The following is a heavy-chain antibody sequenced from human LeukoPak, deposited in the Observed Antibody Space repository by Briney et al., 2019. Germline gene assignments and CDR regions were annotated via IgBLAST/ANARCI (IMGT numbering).Heavy chain of an antibody. CDR2: I. Sequence: PGGSLRLSCGASGFTFSSYTMIWVRQAPGMGLEWVSSIDSVKGRFTISRDNSRNTLHLQMSSLRVEDTAVCYCVKDSSSGSYFDYWGQGTLVTVSS. J-gene: IGHJ4*02. V-gene: IGHV3-38-3*01. CDR3: VKDSSSGSYFDY. CDR1: GFTFSSYT. D-gene: IGHD3-10*01.